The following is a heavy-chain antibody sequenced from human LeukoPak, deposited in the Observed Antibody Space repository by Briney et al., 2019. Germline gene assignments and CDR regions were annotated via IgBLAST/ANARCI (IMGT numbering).Heavy chain of an antibody. D-gene: IGHD4-17*01. CDR1: GGSISSYY. CDR3: ARAESDYGDYLGYYDY. CDR2: IYYSGST. Sequence: SETLSLTCTVSGGSISSYYWSWIRQPPGKGLEWIGYIYYSGSTNYNPSLKSRVTISVDTSKNQFSLKLSSVTAADTAVYYCARAESDYGDYLGYYDYWGQGTLVTVSS. V-gene: IGHV4-59*01. J-gene: IGHJ4*02.